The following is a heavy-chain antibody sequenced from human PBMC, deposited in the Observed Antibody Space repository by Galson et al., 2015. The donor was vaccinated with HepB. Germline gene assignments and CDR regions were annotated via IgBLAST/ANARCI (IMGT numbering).Heavy chain of an antibody. CDR1: GFSFSDYY. D-gene: IGHD4-17*01. Sequence: SLRLSCAASGFSFSDYYMIWLRQAPRKGLEWLSYISSSSAYTNYADSVKGRFTISRDNAKKSVYLQMNSLRAEDTAVYYCARVGRAASYGDYDFWGQGTLVTVSS. J-gene: IGHJ4*02. CDR3: ARVGRAASYGDYDF. V-gene: IGHV3-11*05. CDR2: ISSSSAYT.